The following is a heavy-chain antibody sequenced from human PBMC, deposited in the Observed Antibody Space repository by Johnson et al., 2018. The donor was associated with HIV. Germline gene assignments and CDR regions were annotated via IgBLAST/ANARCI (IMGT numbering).Heavy chain of an antibody. CDR1: GFSFIDYA. Sequence: VQLVESGGGLVRPGGSLRLSCVASGFSFIDYAMIWVRQAPGKGLEWVSFISGGEDDTYYADSVKGRFTISRDNSKTTLYLQMNSLRAEDTALYYCAKGSTLWNPRLGDAFDFWGQGTLVTVSS. CDR3: AKGSTLWNPRLGDAFDF. V-gene: IGHV3-23*04. CDR2: ISGGEDDT. D-gene: IGHD1-1*01. J-gene: IGHJ3*01.